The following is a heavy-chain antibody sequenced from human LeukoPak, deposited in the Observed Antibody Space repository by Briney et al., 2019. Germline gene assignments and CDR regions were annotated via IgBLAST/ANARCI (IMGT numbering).Heavy chain of an antibody. CDR3: AKGASGGSLWFDY. D-gene: IGHD2-15*01. J-gene: IGHJ4*02. V-gene: IGHV3-9*03. CDR1: GFTFDDYA. Sequence: GRSLRLSCAASGFTFDDYAMHWVRQAPGKGLEGVSGISWNSGSIGYADSVKGRFTISRDNAKNSLYLQMNSLRDEDMALYYCAKGASGGSLWFDYWGQGTLVTVSS. CDR2: ISWNSGSI.